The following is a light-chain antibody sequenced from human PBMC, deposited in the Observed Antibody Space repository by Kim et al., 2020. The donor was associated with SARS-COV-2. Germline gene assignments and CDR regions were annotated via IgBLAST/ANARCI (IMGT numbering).Light chain of an antibody. CDR1: QTVNNN. Sequence: IIVTQSPAPLSASPRERVTLSCRASQTVNNNVAWYQQKPGQSPRLLMFAASTRATGIPARFSGSGSGTEYTLTIDSLQPEDSAVYYCQQYNNGRPVTFGGGTRVEIK. CDR3: QQYNNGRPVT. V-gene: IGKV3-15*01. J-gene: IGKJ4*01. CDR2: AAS.